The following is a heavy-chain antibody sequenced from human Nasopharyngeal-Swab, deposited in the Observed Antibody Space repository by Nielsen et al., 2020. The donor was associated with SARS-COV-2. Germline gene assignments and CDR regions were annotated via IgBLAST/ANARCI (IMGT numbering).Heavy chain of an antibody. CDR2: ISSSSSYT. V-gene: IGHV3-11*06. Sequence: GESLKISCAASGFTFSDYYMSWIRQAPGKGLEWVSYISSSSSYTNYADSVKGRFTISRDNAKNSLYLQMNSLRVEDTAVYYCARDFHGNDVWGQGTLVTVSS. CDR1: GFTFSDYY. J-gene: IGHJ4*02. D-gene: IGHD1-1*01. CDR3: ARDFHGNDV.